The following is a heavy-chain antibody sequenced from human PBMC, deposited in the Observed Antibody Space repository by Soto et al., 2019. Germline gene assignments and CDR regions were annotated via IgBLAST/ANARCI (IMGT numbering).Heavy chain of an antibody. J-gene: IGHJ4*02. Sequence: GGSLRLSCAASGFTFGDYWMHWVRQAPGKGLEWVSRMNSDGSEINYADSVKGGFIVSRDNAKSTLHLQMTSLRVEDTAVYYCATAEVDYWGPGVLVTVSS. CDR1: GFTFGDYW. CDR3: ATAEVDY. CDR2: MNSDGSEI. V-gene: IGHV3-74*01.